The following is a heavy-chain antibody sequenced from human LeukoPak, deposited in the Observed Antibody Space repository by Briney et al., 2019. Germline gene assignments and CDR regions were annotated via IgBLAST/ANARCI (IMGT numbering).Heavy chain of an antibody. J-gene: IGHJ6*03. V-gene: IGHV3-30*04. CDR2: ITYDGSNK. D-gene: IGHD3-9*01. Sequence: GGSQRLSCAASGFTLSNYAMHWVRQVPGKGLEWVAIITYDGSNKDYADVVKGRFTISRDNSKNTLYLQMNSLRAEDTALYYCARDGYFGSDSVTGAGALGDYYMDVWGKGTTVTVSS. CDR3: ARDGYFGSDSVTGAGALGDYYMDV. CDR1: GFTLSNYA.